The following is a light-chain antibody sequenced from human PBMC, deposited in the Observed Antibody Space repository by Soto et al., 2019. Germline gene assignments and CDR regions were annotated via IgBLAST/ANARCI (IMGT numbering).Light chain of an antibody. V-gene: IGKV3-20*01. CDR2: SIS. J-gene: IGKJ3*01. CDR3: QQYGTSPCT. Sequence: EIVVTQSPGTLSLSPGERSTVSCRASQSINKNYFAWYQQKPGQGPRLLIYSISIRATGIPDRFSGSGSGTDFTLTISRLEPEDFAVYYCQQYGTSPCTFGPGTKVDIK. CDR1: QSINKNY.